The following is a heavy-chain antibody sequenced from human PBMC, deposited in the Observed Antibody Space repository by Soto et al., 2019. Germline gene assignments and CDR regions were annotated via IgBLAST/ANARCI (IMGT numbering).Heavy chain of an antibody. V-gene: IGHV3-33*01. CDR1: GFTFSSYG. D-gene: IGHD2-2*01. CDR3: ARESAALNWFDP. Sequence: PGGSLRLSCAASGFTFSSYGMHWVRQAPGKGLEWVAVIWYDGSNKYYADSVKGRFTISRDNSKNMLYLQMNSLRAEDTAVYYCARESAALNWFDPWGQGTLVTVSS. J-gene: IGHJ5*02. CDR2: IWYDGSNK.